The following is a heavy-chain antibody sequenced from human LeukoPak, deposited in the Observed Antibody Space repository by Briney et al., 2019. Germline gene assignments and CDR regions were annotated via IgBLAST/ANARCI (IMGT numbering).Heavy chain of an antibody. CDR2: IYYSGRA. CDR3: VRAGYSIRGQYYFDY. CDR1: GDSISSHY. V-gene: IGHV4-59*08. J-gene: IGHJ4*02. Sequence: SETLSLTCTVSGDSISSHYWSWIRQPPGEALEWIGSIYYSGRANYNPSLKSRVTISLDTSKNQFSLKLNSVTAADTAVFYCVRAGYSIRGQYYFDYWGQGTLVTVSS. D-gene: IGHD6-13*01.